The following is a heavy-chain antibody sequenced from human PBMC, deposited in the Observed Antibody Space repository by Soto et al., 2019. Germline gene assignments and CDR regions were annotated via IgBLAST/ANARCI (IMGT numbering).Heavy chain of an antibody. Sequence: QVQLVQSGAEVKKPGASVKVSCKASGYTFTSYAMHWVRQAPGQRLEWMGWINAGNGNTKYSQKFQGRVTITRDTSASTAYMELRSLRSEDTAVYYCARDLAISGWRGYYFDYWGQGTLVTVSS. J-gene: IGHJ4*02. V-gene: IGHV1-3*01. CDR2: INAGNGNT. D-gene: IGHD6-19*01. CDR1: GYTFTSYA. CDR3: ARDLAISGWRGYYFDY.